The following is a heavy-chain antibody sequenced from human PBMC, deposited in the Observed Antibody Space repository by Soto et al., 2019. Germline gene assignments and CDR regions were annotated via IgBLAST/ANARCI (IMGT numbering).Heavy chain of an antibody. CDR1: GGSFDNYG. V-gene: IGHV1-69*01. CDR2: IIPIFGTR. Sequence: QVHLLQSGAEVKKPGSSVKVSCRASGGSFDNYGFSWVRQAPGQGLEWMGGIIPIFGTRNYAQTLQGRITMTADESTNTVYMELSSLRSEDTAVYYRALGLRGFYVDSWGQGTLVTVSS. CDR3: ALGLRGFYVDS. J-gene: IGHJ4*02. D-gene: IGHD5-12*01.